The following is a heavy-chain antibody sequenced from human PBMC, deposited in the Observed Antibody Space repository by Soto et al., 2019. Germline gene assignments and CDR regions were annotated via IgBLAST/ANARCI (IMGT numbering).Heavy chain of an antibody. D-gene: IGHD3-10*01. CDR2: IYSGGST. Sequence: PGGSLRLSCAASGFTFSSNYMSWVRQAPGKGLEWVSVIYSGGSTYYADSVKGRFTISRHNSKNTLYLQMNSLRAEDTAVYYCARAKVVRGVFGAFDIWGQGTMVTVSS. V-gene: IGHV3-53*04. CDR3: ARAKVVRGVFGAFDI. CDR1: GFTFSSNY. J-gene: IGHJ3*02.